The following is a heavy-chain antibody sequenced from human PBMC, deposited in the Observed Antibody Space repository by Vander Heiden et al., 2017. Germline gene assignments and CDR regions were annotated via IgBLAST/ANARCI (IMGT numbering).Heavy chain of an antibody. CDR3: ASRDYGGFSYYYGMDL. J-gene: IGHJ6*02. CDR1: GGCISSGTG. V-gene: IGHV4-4*02. CDR2: IYHSGST. Sequence: QGQRVESGGGRVNPSRNLSPTCAVSGGCISSGTGWSWVRQPPGKGLEWIGEIYHSGSTNYNPSLKSRVTISVDKSKNQFSLKLSFVTAADTAVYYCASRDYGGFSYYYGMDLWGQGTTVTVSS. D-gene: IGHD4-17*01.